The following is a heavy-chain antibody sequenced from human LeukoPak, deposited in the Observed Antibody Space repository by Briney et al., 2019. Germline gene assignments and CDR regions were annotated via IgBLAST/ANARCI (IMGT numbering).Heavy chain of an antibody. Sequence: SGPTLVNPTQTLTLTCTFSGFSLSTRGVGVGWIRQPPGKALEWLSLIYWDDDKRYSPSLKSRLTITKDPSKNQVVLTMTNMDPVDTATYYCAHRQPLDAFDIWGQGTMVTVSS. CDR3: AHRQPLDAFDI. CDR2: IYWDDDK. V-gene: IGHV2-5*02. J-gene: IGHJ3*02. CDR1: GFSLSTRGVG.